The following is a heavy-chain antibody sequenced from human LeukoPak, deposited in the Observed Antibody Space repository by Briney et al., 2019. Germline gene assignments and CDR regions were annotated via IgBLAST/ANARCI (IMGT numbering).Heavy chain of an antibody. CDR1: GYTFTGYY. J-gene: IGHJ6*02. V-gene: IGHV1-2*02. Sequence: ASVKVSCKASGYTFTGYYMYWVRQAPGQGLEWMGWINPNSGGTNYAQKFQGRVTMTRDTSISTAYMDLSRLRSDDTAVYYCARVYNFHYGVGVWGQGTTVTVSS. CDR3: ARVYNFHYGVGV. CDR2: INPNSGGT.